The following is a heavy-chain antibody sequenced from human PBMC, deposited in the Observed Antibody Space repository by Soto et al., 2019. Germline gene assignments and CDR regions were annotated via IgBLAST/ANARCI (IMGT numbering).Heavy chain of an antibody. Sequence: QITLRESGPSLVKPTETLTLTCTFSGFSLTTTGVGVGWIRQPPGKALEWLAVVFWDGGERYSPSLKSRVTIPKDTSKDQVALTMTNMDPADTATYYCTQVYGSGSWGWYFHSWGQGTLVTVSS. CDR3: TQVYGSGSWGWYFHS. D-gene: IGHD1-26*01. J-gene: IGHJ4*02. CDR1: GFSLTTTGVG. CDR2: VFWDGGE. V-gene: IGHV2-5*02.